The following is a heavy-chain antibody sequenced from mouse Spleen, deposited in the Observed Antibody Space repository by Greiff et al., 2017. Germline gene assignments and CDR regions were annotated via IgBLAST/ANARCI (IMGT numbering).Heavy chain of an antibody. Sequence: EVKVVESGGGLVKLGGSLKLSCAASGFTFSSYAMSWVRQTPEKRLEWVATISSGGGNTYYPDSVKGRFTISRDNAKNTLYLQMSSLKSEDTAMYYCAREYYYGSSSYYAMDYWGQGTSVTVSS. CDR2: ISSGGGNT. D-gene: IGHD1-1*01. J-gene: IGHJ4*01. CDR1: GFTFSSYA. CDR3: AREYYYGSSSYYAMDY. V-gene: IGHV5-9*04.